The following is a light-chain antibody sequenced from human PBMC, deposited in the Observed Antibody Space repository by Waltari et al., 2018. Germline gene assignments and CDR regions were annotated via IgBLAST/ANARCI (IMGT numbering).Light chain of an antibody. CDR3: MQALQTPLT. V-gene: IGKV2-28*01. CDR1: KSLLQRNGYHY. CDR2: LGS. Sequence: DIVMTKSPLSLPVTPGEPASISFRSSKSLLQRNGYHYLDWYLQKPGQSPQLLIYLGSNRASGVPDRFSGSGSDTDFTLRISRVEAEDVGVYYCMQALQTPLTFGQGTRLEIK. J-gene: IGKJ5*01.